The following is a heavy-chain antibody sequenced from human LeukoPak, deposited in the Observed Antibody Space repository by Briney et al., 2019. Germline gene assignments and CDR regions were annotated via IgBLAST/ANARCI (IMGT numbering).Heavy chain of an antibody. CDR3: ARVAGRGHYFDY. V-gene: IGHV1-18*01. J-gene: IGHJ4*02. D-gene: IGHD6-19*01. Sequence: ASVKVSCKASGYTFTSYGISWVRQAPGQGLEWMGWISTYNGNTNYAQKLQGRVTMTIDTSTSTAYMELRSLRSDDTAVYYCARVAGRGHYFDYWGQGTLVTVSS. CDR1: GYTFTSYG. CDR2: ISTYNGNT.